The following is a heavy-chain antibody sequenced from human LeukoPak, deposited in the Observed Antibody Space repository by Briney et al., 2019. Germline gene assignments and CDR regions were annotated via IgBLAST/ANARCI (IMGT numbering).Heavy chain of an antibody. Sequence: SETLSLTCAVYGGSFSGYYWSWIRQPPGKGLEWIGEINHSGSTNYNPSLKSRVTISVDTSKNQFSLKLSSVTAADTAVYYCARARTMAVAGTRRRSWFDPWGQGTLVTVGS. V-gene: IGHV4-34*01. CDR1: GGSFSGYY. CDR3: ARARTMAVAGTRRRSWFDP. D-gene: IGHD6-19*01. CDR2: INHSGST. J-gene: IGHJ5*02.